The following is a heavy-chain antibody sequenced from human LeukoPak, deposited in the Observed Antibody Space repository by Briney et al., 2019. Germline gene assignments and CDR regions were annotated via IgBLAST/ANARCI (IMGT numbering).Heavy chain of an antibody. CDR1: GYSFTSYW. Sequence: GESLKISCKGSGYSFTSYWIGWVRQMPGKGLEWMGIIYPGDSDTRYSLSFQGQVTISADKSISTAYLQWSSLKASDTAMYYCARSGAQVAGNDAFDIWGQGTMVTVSS. D-gene: IGHD6-19*01. V-gene: IGHV5-51*01. CDR2: IYPGDSDT. J-gene: IGHJ3*02. CDR3: ARSGAQVAGNDAFDI.